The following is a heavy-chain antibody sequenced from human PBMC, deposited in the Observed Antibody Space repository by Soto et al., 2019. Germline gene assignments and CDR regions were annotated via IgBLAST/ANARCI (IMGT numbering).Heavy chain of an antibody. CDR1: GFTVSSNY. Sequence: GGSMRLSCAASGFTVSSNYMSWVRQAPGKGLEWVSVIYSGGSTYYADSVKGRFTISRDNAKNSLYLQMNSLRGEDTALYYCAKGASTTVFAFNDYWGQGTLVTVSS. CDR2: IYSGGST. J-gene: IGHJ4*02. CDR3: AKGASTTVFAFNDY. V-gene: IGHV3-53*05. D-gene: IGHD4-17*01.